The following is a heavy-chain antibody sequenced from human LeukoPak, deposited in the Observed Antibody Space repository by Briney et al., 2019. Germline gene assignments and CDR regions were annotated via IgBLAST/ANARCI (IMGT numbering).Heavy chain of an antibody. V-gene: IGHV4-61*01. CDR2: IYYSGST. Sequence: PSETLSLTCTVSGGSVSSGSYYWSWIRQPPGKGLEWIGYIYYSGSTNYNPSLKSRVTISVDTSKNQFSLKLSSVTAADTAVYYCARGGSYYGSGDAFDIWGQGTMVTVSS. J-gene: IGHJ3*02. D-gene: IGHD3-10*01. CDR3: ARGGSYYGSGDAFDI. CDR1: GGSVSSGSYY.